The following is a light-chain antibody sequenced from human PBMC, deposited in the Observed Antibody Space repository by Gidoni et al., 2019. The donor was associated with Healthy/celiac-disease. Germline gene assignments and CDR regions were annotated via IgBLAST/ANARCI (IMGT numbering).Light chain of an antibody. CDR3: SSYAGSNLYVV. V-gene: IGLV2-8*01. CDR1: SSDVGGYNY. J-gene: IGLJ2*01. Sequence: QSARTQPPSASGSPGQSVTISCTGTSSDVGGYNYGSWYQQHPGKAPKLMIYEVSKRPSGVPDRFSGSKSGNTASLTVSGLPAEDAADYYCSSYAGSNLYVVFGGGTQLTVL. CDR2: EVS.